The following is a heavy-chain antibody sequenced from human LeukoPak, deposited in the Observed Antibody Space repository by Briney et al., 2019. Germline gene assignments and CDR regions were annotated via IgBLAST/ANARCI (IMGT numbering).Heavy chain of an antibody. D-gene: IGHD1-26*01. V-gene: IGHV3-64*01. CDR2: ISSNGGST. Sequence: PGGSLRLSCAASGFTFSSYAMHWVRQAPGKGLEYVSAISSNGGSTYYANSVKGRSTISRDYSKNTLYLQMGSLRAEDMAVYYCARGRRELQCWGQGTLVTVSS. CDR1: GFTFSSYA. J-gene: IGHJ4*02. CDR3: ARGRRELQC.